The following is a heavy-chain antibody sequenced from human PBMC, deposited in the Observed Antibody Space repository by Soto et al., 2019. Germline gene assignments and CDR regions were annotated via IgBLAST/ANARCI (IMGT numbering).Heavy chain of an antibody. J-gene: IGHJ3*02. V-gene: IGHV1-3*01. CDR3: AISYDSSGYYAFDI. Sequence: ASVKVSCKASCYTFTSYAMHWVRQAPGQRLEWMGWINAGNGNTKYSQKFQGRVTITRDTSASTAYMELSSLRSEDTAVYYCAISYDSSGYYAFDIWGQGTMVTVSS. CDR2: INAGNGNT. D-gene: IGHD3-22*01. CDR1: CYTFTSYA.